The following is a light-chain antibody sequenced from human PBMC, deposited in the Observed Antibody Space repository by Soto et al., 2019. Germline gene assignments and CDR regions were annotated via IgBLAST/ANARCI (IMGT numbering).Light chain of an antibody. CDR3: QQLNTYPPYT. V-gene: IGKV1-9*01. CDR2: PAF. Sequence: DFQLTQSPSFLSASVGDRVTITCRASQDISSYLAWYQQKPGKAPKLLIYPAFTLQSGVPSRFSGSGSGTEFTLTISSLQPEDFATYYCQQLNTYPPYTFGQGTKLEIK. CDR1: QDISSY. J-gene: IGKJ2*01.